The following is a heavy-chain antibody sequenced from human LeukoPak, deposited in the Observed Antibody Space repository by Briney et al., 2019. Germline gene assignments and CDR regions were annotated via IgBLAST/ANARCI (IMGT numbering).Heavy chain of an antibody. CDR3: ARLPGIVGAWSPIDY. J-gene: IGHJ4*02. V-gene: IGHV1-2*02. CDR2: INPDSGGT. Sequence: ASVKVSCKASGYSFTAYYMHWVRQAPGQGREWMGWINPDSGGTNYAQKFQGRATMTRDTPITTFYMELSRLTYDDTAFYYCARLPGIVGAWSPIDYWGQGTLVTVSS. D-gene: IGHD1-26*01. CDR1: GYSFTAYY.